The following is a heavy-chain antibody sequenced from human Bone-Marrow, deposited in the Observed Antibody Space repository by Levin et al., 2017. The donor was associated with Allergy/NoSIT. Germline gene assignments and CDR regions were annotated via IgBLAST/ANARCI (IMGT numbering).Heavy chain of an antibody. CDR2: THPGDSDI. J-gene: IGHJ5*02. D-gene: IGHD2/OR15-2a*01. Sequence: GESLKISCKGSGYSFTSFWIGWVRQMPGKGLEWVGVTHPGDSDIKYSPSFQGRVTISADKSISTVYLQWSSLKASDSAMYYCARLVGVIIPTGASNWFDHWGLGTLVTVSS. V-gene: IGHV5-51*01. CDR1: GYSFTSFW. CDR3: ARLVGVIIPTGASNWFDH.